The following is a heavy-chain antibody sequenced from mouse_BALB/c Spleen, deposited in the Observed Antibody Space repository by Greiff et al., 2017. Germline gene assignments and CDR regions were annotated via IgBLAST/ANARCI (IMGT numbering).Heavy chain of an antibody. CDR3: ARRGRYDEGYAMDY. CDR2: IWSGGST. CDR1: GFSLTSYG. D-gene: IGHD2-14*01. Sequence: VQLQQSGPGLVQPSQSLSITCTVSGFSLTSYGVHWVRQSPGKGLEWLGVIWSGGSTDYNAAFISRLSISKDNSKSQVFFKMNSLQANDTAIYYWARRGRYDEGYAMDYWGQGTSVTVSS. V-gene: IGHV2-2*02. J-gene: IGHJ4*01.